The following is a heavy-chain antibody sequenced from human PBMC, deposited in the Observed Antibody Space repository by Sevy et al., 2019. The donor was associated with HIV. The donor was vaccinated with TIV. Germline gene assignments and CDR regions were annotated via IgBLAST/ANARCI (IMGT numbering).Heavy chain of an antibody. CDR2: ISYDGSYK. V-gene: IGHV3-30*18. CDR1: GFTFSSDG. CDR3: AKDSGYSINWYPGY. J-gene: IGHJ4*02. D-gene: IGHD6-13*01. Sequence: GSLRLSCAASGFTFSSDGMHWVRQAPGKGLEWVAVISYDGSYKYYGDSAKGRVTISRDISKNLLYLQMDSLGPEDTAVFYGAKDSGYSINWYPGYWGQGTLVTVSS.